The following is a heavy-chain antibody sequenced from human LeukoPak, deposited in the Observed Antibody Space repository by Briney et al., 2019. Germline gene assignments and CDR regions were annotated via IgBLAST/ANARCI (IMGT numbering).Heavy chain of an antibody. J-gene: IGHJ3*02. CDR1: GGSISSYY. V-gene: IGHV4-59*01. Sequence: SETLSLTCTVSGGSISSYYWSWIRQPPGKGLEWIGYIYYSGSTNYNPSLKSRVTISVDTSKNQFSLKLSSVTAADTAVYYCARGYYYDSSGHYPAFDIWGQGTMVTVSS. CDR2: IYYSGST. CDR3: ARGYYYDSSGHYPAFDI. D-gene: IGHD3-22*01.